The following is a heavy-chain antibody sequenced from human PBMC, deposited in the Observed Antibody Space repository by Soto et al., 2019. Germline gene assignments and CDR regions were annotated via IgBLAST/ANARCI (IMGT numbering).Heavy chain of an antibody. CDR2: IIPIFGTA. J-gene: IGHJ6*02. D-gene: IGHD6-6*01. CDR1: GGTFSSYA. V-gene: IGHV1-69*13. CDR3: ARDRPYSSSSSYYYGMDV. Sequence: SVKVSCKASGGTFSSYAISWVRQAPGQGLEWMGGIIPIFGTANYAQKFQGRVTITADESTSTAYMELSSLRSEDTAVYYCARDRPYSSSSSYYYGMDVWGQGTTVTVSS.